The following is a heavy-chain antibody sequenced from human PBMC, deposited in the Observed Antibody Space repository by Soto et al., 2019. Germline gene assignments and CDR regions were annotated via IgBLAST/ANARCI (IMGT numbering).Heavy chain of an antibody. D-gene: IGHD3-22*01. J-gene: IGHJ6*02. CDR2: ISSSSSTI. Sequence: EVQLVESGGGLVQPGGSLRLSCAASGFTFSSYSMNWVRQAPGKGLEWVSYISSSSSTIYYADSVEGRFTISRDNAKNSLYLQMNSLRDEDTAVYYCARDRITMIVVVIGDYGMDVWGQGTTVTVSS. V-gene: IGHV3-48*02. CDR3: ARDRITMIVVVIGDYGMDV. CDR1: GFTFSSYS.